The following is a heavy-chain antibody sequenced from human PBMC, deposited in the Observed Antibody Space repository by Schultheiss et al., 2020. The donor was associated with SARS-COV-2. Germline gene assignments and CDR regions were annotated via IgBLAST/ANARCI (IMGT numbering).Heavy chain of an antibody. CDR2: ISGSGGST. CDR1: GFTVSSNY. V-gene: IGHV3-23*01. CDR3: AKDRERTGTAYYFDY. Sequence: GGSLRLSCAASGFTVSSNYMSWVRQAPGKGLEWVSAISGSGGSTYYADSVKGRFTISRDNSKNTLYLQMNSLRAEDTAVYYCAKDRERTGTAYYFDYWGQGTLVTVSS. D-gene: IGHD1-1*01. J-gene: IGHJ4*02.